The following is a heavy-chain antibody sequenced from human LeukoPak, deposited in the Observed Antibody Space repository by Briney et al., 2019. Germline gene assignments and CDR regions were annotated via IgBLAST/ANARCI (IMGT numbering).Heavy chain of an antibody. Sequence: GGSLRLSCAASGFTFSSYSMNWVRQAPGKGLEWVSSISSSSSYIYYADSVKGRFTISRDNAKNSLYLQMNSLRAEDTAVYYCARSPRYCGGDCYPFGYWGQGTLVTVSS. V-gene: IGHV3-21*01. D-gene: IGHD2-21*02. CDR3: ARSPRYCGGDCYPFGY. J-gene: IGHJ4*02. CDR2: ISSSSSYI. CDR1: GFTFSSYS.